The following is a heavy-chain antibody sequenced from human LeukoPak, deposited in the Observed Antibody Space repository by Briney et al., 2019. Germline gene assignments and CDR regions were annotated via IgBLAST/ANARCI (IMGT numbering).Heavy chain of an antibody. Sequence: PSETLSLTCTVSGGSLSSGSYYWSWIRQPPGKGLEWLGYIYYSGSTNYNPSLKSRVTISVDTSKNQFSLKLSSVTAADTAVYYCARAFSGSPLFVDYYGMDVWGQGTTVTVSS. CDR3: ARAFSGSPLFVDYYGMDV. D-gene: IGHD1-26*01. CDR2: IYYSGST. V-gene: IGHV4-61*01. J-gene: IGHJ6*02. CDR1: GGSLSSGSYY.